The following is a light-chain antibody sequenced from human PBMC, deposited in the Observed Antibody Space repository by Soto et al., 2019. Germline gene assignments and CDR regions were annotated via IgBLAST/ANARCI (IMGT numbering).Light chain of an antibody. CDR2: AAS. CDR1: QAIRTA. CDR3: LLDFRYFWA. Sequence: AIQLTQSPSSLSASVGDRVTITCRASQAIRTALGWYQQKPGKVPKLLIYAASTLQSGVPSRFSGSGSGTDFTLTISSLQPEDFETYYCLLDFRYFWAFGPGTKVEIX. V-gene: IGKV1-6*01. J-gene: IGKJ1*01.